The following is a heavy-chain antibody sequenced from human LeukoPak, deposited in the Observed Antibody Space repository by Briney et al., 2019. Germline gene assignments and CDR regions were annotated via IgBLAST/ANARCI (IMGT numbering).Heavy chain of an antibody. CDR2: IIPIIGTA. CDR1: GGTFSRYA. V-gene: IGHV1-69*13. J-gene: IGHJ5*02. CDR3: ASVVTPRYCSTPSCYWKGWFDP. D-gene: IGHD2-2*01. Sequence: SVKVSCKASGGTFSRYAMSWVRQAPGQGLEWMGGIIPIIGTASFAQKFQGRVTITADESTGTAYMELSSLRSVDTAVYYCASVVTPRYCSTPSCYWKGWFDPWGQGTLVTVSS.